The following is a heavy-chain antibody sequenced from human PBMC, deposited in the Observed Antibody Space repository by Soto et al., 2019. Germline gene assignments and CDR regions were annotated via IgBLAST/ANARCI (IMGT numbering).Heavy chain of an antibody. CDR2: IYYSGST. J-gene: IGHJ5*02. Sequence: SETLSLTCTVSGGSISSSSYYWGWIRQPPGKGLEWIGSIYYSGSTYYNPSLKSRVAISVDTSKNQFSLKLSSVTAADTAVYYCASQIQLWLQEIFPYNWFDPWGQGTLVTVSS. V-gene: IGHV4-39*01. CDR1: GGSISSSSYY. D-gene: IGHD5-18*01. CDR3: ASQIQLWLQEIFPYNWFDP.